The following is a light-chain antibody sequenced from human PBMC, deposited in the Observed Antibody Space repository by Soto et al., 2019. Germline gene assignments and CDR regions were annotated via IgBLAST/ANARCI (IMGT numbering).Light chain of an antibody. J-gene: IGKJ5*01. CDR2: GAS. V-gene: IGKV3-20*01. CDR1: DSVNSNY. CDR3: QQYDIAIT. Sequence: EIVLTQSPGTLSLSPGERATLSCRASDSVNSNYLAWYQQKPGQAPRLLIYGASSRVTGIPDRFSGSGSGTDFTLTINRLEPEDFAVYYCQQYDIAITFGQGTRLEIK.